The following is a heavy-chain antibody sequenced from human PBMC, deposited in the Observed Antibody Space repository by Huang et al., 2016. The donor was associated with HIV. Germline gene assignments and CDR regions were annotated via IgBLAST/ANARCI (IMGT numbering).Heavy chain of an antibody. V-gene: IGHV3-30*18. CDR2: MSYDGRSQ. Sequence: QVHLVESGGGVVQPGGSLRLSCAASGFKLSGFGMHWVRQAPGKGVEWVAVMSYDGRSQFYTDSVKGRFTISRDNSDNTLSLQMKGLRPDDTAVYYCAKESRWFSDFDHWGQGVLVSVSS. J-gene: IGHJ4*02. CDR3: AKESRWFSDFDH. D-gene: IGHD2-15*01. CDR1: GFKLSGFG.